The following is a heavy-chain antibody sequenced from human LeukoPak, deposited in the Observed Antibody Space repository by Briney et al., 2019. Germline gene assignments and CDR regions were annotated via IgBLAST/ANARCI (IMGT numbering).Heavy chain of an antibody. J-gene: IGHJ3*02. Sequence: SETLSLTCTVSAGSFNSYYWSWIRQPPGKGLEWIGYIYYSGSTYYNPSLKSRVTISVDTSKNQFSLKLSSVTAADTAVYYCATRDLGDDAFDIWGQGTMVTVSS. CDR3: ATRDLGDDAFDI. CDR1: AGSFNSYY. CDR2: IYYSGST. D-gene: IGHD3-10*01. V-gene: IGHV4-59*06.